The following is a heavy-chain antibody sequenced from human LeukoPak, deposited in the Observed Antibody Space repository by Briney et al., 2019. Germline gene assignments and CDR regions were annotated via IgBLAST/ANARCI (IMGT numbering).Heavy chain of an antibody. CDR2: IDYTGST. J-gene: IGHJ4*02. V-gene: IGHV4-34*01. Sequence: SETLSLTCAVYGESFVGYYWAWIRQPPGKGLEWIGEIDYTGSTNYNPSLKSRIKMSVDTSKNQFSLQLNSVTPEDTAVYYCARALSMEVVYFDYWGQGTLVTVSS. D-gene: IGHD2/OR15-2a*01. CDR3: ARALSMEVVYFDY. CDR1: GESFVGYY.